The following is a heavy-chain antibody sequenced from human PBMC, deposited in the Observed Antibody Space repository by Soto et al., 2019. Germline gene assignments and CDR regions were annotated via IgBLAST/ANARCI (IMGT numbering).Heavy chain of an antibody. CDR1: GYTFTSYY. J-gene: IGHJ4*02. CDR3: ARPSIQLWPQYYFDY. D-gene: IGHD5-18*01. CDR2: INPSGGST. Sequence: ASVKVSCKASGYTFTSYYMHWLRQAPVQGLEWMGIINPSGGSTSYAQKFQGRVTMTRDTSTSTVYMELSSLRSEDTAVYYCARPSIQLWPQYYFDYWGQGTLVTVSS. V-gene: IGHV1-46*01.